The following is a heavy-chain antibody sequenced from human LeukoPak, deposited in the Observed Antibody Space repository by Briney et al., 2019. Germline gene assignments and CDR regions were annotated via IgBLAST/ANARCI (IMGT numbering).Heavy chain of an antibody. V-gene: IGHV4-4*09. J-gene: IGHJ4*02. CDR2: IYSSGSI. D-gene: IGHD6-13*01. Sequence: PSETLSLTCTVSGGSISSYCWSWIRQPPGKGLEWIGYIYSSGSINYNPSLKSRVTISVDTSKNQFSLRLSSVTAADTAVYYCARQIAAPGTFDYWGQGTLVTVSS. CDR1: GGSISSYC. CDR3: ARQIAAPGTFDY.